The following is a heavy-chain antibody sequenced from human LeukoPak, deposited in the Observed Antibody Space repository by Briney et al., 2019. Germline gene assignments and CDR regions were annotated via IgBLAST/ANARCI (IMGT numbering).Heavy chain of an antibody. J-gene: IGHJ3*01. Sequence: GGSLRLSCAASGFTFSSYWMSWVRQAPGKGLEWVANIKHDGSEKYYVDSVKGRFTISRDNAKNSLYLQMNSLRAEDTAVYYCARESPYYYDSSDAFDFWGQGTMVTVSS. D-gene: IGHD3-22*01. V-gene: IGHV3-7*03. CDR2: IKHDGSEK. CDR1: GFTFSSYW. CDR3: ARESPYYYDSSDAFDF.